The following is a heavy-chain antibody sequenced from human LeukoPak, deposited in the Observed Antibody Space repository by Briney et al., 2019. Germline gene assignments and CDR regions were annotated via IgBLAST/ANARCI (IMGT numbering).Heavy chain of an antibody. V-gene: IGHV3-11*06. D-gene: IGHD4-17*01. J-gene: IGHJ6*02. CDR3: ARDPTVTNPYYYYGMDV. Sequence: GGSLRLSCAASGFTFSDYYMSWIRQAPGKGLEWVSYISSSSSYTNYADSVKGRFTISRDNAKNSLYLQMNSLRAEDTAVYYCARDPTVTNPYYYYGMDVWGQGTTVTVSS. CDR2: ISSSSSYT. CDR1: GFTFSDYY.